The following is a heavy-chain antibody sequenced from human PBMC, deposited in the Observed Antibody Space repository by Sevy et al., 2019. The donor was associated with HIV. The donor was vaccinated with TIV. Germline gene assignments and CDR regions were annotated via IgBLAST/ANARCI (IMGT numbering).Heavy chain of an antibody. Sequence: GGSLRLSCAASGFTFSSNAMSWVRQAPGKGLEWVSAISGSGGGGSGGSTYYADSVKGRFTISRDNSKNTLYLQMNSRRDEDTAIYYCVKVGYDYVWGSYRYFDYWGQGTLVTVSS. CDR1: GFTFSSNA. V-gene: IGHV3-23*01. CDR2: ISGSGGGGSGGST. CDR3: VKVGYDYVWGSYRYFDY. J-gene: IGHJ4*02. D-gene: IGHD3-16*02.